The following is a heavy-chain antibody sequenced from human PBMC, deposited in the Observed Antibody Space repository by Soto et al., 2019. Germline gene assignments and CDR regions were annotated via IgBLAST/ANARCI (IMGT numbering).Heavy chain of an antibody. D-gene: IGHD1-26*01. V-gene: IGHV4-59*08. CDR1: DGSISSYY. CDR2: IYDTGST. Sequence: SETLSLTCTVSDGSISSYYWSWLRQPPGKGLEWIGYIYDTGSTVYNPSLKSRVTISLDRPNNQFSLKLTSVTAADTAIYYCAGDIRSGSYRFDFWGQGTLVTVSS. J-gene: IGHJ4*02. CDR3: AGDIRSGSYRFDF.